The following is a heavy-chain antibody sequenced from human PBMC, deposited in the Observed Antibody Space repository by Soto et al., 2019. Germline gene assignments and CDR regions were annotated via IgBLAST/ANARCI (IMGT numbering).Heavy chain of an antibody. CDR1: GYTFTGYY. J-gene: IGHJ6*02. Sequence: ASVKVSCKASGYTFTGYYMHWVRQAPGQGLEWMGWINPNSGGTNYAQKFQGWVTMTRDTPISTAYMELSRLRSDDTAVYYCARASIAAAGPYYYYYGMDVWGQGTTVTVSS. V-gene: IGHV1-2*04. D-gene: IGHD6-13*01. CDR2: INPNSGGT. CDR3: ARASIAAAGPYYYYYGMDV.